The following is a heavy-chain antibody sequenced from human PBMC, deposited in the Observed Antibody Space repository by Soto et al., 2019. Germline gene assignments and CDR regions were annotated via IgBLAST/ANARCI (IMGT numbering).Heavy chain of an antibody. J-gene: IGHJ5*02. Sequence: ASVKVSCKASGYIFTNYYMHWVRQAPGQGLEWMGTINAGGGYTTYAQRFQGRVTMTRDTSTSTVSMELSSLRYEDTALYYCTRGGAIGVVTAPSDLWGQGTLVPVSS. D-gene: IGHD2-21*02. V-gene: IGHV1-46*03. CDR2: INAGGGYT. CDR3: TRGGAIGVVTAPSDL. CDR1: GYIFTNYY.